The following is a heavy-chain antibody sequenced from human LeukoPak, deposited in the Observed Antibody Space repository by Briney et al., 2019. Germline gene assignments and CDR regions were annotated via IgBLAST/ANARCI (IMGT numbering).Heavy chain of an antibody. V-gene: IGHV3-74*01. CDR1: GFTFSSYW. Sequence: GGSLRLSCAASGFTFSSYWMHWVRQAPGKGLVWVSRINSDGSSTSYADSVKGRFTISRDNAKNTLYLQMNSLRAEDTAVYYCARDHYDFWSGYHDCFDYWGQGTLVTVSS. CDR2: INSDGSST. J-gene: IGHJ4*02. CDR3: ARDHYDFWSGYHDCFDY. D-gene: IGHD3-3*01.